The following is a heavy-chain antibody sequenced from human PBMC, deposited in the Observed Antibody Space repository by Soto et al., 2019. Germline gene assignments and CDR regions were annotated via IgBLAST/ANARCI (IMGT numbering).Heavy chain of an antibody. J-gene: IGHJ4*02. CDR1: GFSFSNYA. CDR3: ARGPSTVATWLDY. CDR2: ISGNGAST. D-gene: IGHD4-17*01. Sequence: EVQLVESGEGLVQPGGSLRLYCAASGFSFSNYAMHWVRQAPGKGLEYVSAISGNGASTYYADSVKGRFTIFRDNSKNTLYLQMGSLSAEDRAVYYCARGPSTVATWLDYWGQGTLVTVSS. V-gene: IGHV3-64*02.